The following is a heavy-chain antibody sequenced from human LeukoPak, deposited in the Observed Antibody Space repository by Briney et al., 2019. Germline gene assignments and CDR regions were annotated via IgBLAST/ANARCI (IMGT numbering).Heavy chain of an antibody. V-gene: IGHV1-2*02. Sequence: ASVKVSCKASGYTFTGYYMHWVRQAPGQGLEWMGWINPNSGGTNYAQKFQGRVTMTRDTSISTAYMELSRLRSDDTAVYYCATHDYGGNPGAFDIWGQGTMVTVPS. CDR1: GYTFTGYY. J-gene: IGHJ3*02. CDR3: ATHDYGGNPGAFDI. D-gene: IGHD4-23*01. CDR2: INPNSGGT.